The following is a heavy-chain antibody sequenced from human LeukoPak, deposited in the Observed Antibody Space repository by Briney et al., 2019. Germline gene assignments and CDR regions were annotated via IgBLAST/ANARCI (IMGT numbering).Heavy chain of an antibody. J-gene: IGHJ4*02. CDR2: INPNSGGT. CDR1: GYTFTGYY. V-gene: IGHV1-2*02. CDR3: AREYYDILTGYSFDY. Sequence: ASVKVSCKASGYTFTGYYMHWVRQAPGQGLEWMGWINPNSGGTNYAQKFQGRVTMTRDTSISTAYMELSRLRSDDTAVYYCAREYYDILTGYSFDYWDQGTLVTVSS. D-gene: IGHD3-9*01.